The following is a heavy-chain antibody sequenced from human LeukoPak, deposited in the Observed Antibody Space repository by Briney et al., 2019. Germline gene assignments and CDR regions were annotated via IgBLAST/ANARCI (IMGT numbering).Heavy chain of an antibody. CDR3: AKDRYFDGFYYGMDV. CDR1: GFTFSSYA. CDR2: ISYDGSNK. V-gene: IGHV3-30-3*01. Sequence: PGGSLRLSCAASGFTFSSYAMHWVRQAPGKGLGWVAVISYDGSNKYYADSVKGRFTISRDNSKNTLYLQINSLRAEDTAVYYCAKDRYFDGFYYGMDVWGQGTTVTVSS. D-gene: IGHD3-9*01. J-gene: IGHJ6*02.